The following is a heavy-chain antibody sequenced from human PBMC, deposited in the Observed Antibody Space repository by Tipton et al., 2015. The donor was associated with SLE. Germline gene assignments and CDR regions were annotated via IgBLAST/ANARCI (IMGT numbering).Heavy chain of an antibody. CDR3: ARDGGEDSSTSLDY. CDR2: IYYSGST. D-gene: IGHD2-2*01. Sequence: TLSLTCTVSGDSINSGDYYWSWIRQHPGKGLEWLGYIYYSGSTYYNPSLKSRVTISVDTSKNQFSLKLSSVTAADTAVYYCARDGGEDSSTSLDYWGQGTLVTVSS. V-gene: IGHV4-31*03. J-gene: IGHJ4*02. CDR1: GDSINSGDYY.